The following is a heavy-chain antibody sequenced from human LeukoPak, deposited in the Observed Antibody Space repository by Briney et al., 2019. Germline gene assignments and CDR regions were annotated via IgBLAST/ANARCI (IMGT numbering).Heavy chain of an antibody. J-gene: IGHJ4*02. CDR1: GFTFSNAW. V-gene: IGHV3-15*01. CDR2: IKSKTDGGTT. D-gene: IGHD5-18*01. CDR3: TTDSAWERVGTAMVTTFDY. Sequence: GGSLRLSCAASGFTFSNAWMSWVRQAPGKGLEWVGRIKSKTDGGTTDYAAPVKGRFTISRDDSKNTLYLQMNSLKTEDTAVYYCTTDSAWERVGTAMVTTFDYWGQGTLVTVSS.